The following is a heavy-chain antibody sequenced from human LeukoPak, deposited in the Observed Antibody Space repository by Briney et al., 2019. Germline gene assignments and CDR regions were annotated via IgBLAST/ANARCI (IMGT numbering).Heavy chain of an antibody. CDR2: ISYDGSNK. D-gene: IGHD6-13*01. Sequence: GGSLRLSCAASGFTFSSYAMHWVRQAPGKGLEWVAVISYDGSNKYYADSVKGRFTISRDNSKNTLYLQMNSLRAEDTAVYYRARSAIAAAGEWAFDIWGQGTMVTVSS. V-gene: IGHV3-30*01. J-gene: IGHJ3*02. CDR1: GFTFSSYA. CDR3: ARSAIAAAGEWAFDI.